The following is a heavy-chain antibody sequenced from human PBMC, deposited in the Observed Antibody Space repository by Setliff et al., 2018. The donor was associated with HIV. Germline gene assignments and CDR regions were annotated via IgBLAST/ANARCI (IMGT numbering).Heavy chain of an antibody. V-gene: IGHV4-4*07. D-gene: IGHD6-19*01. J-gene: IGHJ4*02. CDR3: ATSSSWSTFDY. CDR2: IDTSGST. CDR1: GGSTFY. Sequence: NPSETLSLTCTVFGGSTFYWSWIRQPAGKGLEWIGHIDTSGSTNYNPSLKSRVTISVDTSKSQFSLNVNSVTAADTAVYYCATSSSWSTFDYWGQGTLVTSPQ.